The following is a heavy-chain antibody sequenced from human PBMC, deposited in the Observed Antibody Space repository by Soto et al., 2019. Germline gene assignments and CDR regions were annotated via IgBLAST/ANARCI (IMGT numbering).Heavy chain of an antibody. CDR3: ASHYYDSSGYVDY. Sequence: PWETLSLTCTVSGGSISSGGYYWSWIRHHPGKGLEWIGYIYYSGSTYYNPSLKSRVTISVDTSKNQFSLKLSSVTAADTAVYYCASHYYDSSGYVDYWGQGTLVTVSS. V-gene: IGHV4-31*03. D-gene: IGHD3-22*01. CDR2: IYYSGST. CDR1: GGSISSGGYY. J-gene: IGHJ4*02.